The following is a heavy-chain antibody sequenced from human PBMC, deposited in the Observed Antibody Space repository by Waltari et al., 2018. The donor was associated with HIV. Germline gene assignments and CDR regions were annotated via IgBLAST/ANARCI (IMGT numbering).Heavy chain of an antibody. CDR1: GGSISRGGYY. J-gene: IGHJ4*02. CDR3: ARERYSSSWYYFDY. D-gene: IGHD6-13*01. V-gene: IGHV4-31*03. CDR2: IYYNGST. Sequence: QVQLQESGPGLVKPSQTLSLTCTVSGGSISRGGYYWSWIRHHPGKGLEWIGYIYYNGSTYYNPSLKSRVTISVDTSKNQFSLKLSSVTAADTAVYYCARERYSSSWYYFDYWGRGTPVTVSS.